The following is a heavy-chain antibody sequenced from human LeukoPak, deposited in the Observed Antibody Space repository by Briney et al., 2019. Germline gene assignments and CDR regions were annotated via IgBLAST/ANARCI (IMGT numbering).Heavy chain of an antibody. V-gene: IGHV4-34*01. CDR1: GGSFSGYY. Sequence: SETLSLTCAVYGGSFSGYYWSWVRQPPGKGLEWIGEINHSGRTTYNPSLKSRVTISVDTSKNQFSLKLNSVSAADTAVYYCARRSDYGYDTWGQGTLVTVSS. CDR3: ARRSDYGYDT. CDR2: INHSGRT. J-gene: IGHJ5*02. D-gene: IGHD4-17*01.